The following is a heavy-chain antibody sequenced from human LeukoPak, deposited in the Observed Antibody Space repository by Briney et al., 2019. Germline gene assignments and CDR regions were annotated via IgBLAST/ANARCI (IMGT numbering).Heavy chain of an antibody. V-gene: IGHV4-39*01. CDR1: GDSITSTSYY. CDR2: AFYSGST. D-gene: IGHD4-11*01. CDR3: ARQWHRNYVGELDY. J-gene: IGHJ4*02. Sequence: SETLSLTCTVSGDSITSTSYYWGWIRQPPGKGLEWIGNAFYSGSTYYNPSLKSRVTISIDTSKNQFSLKLSSVTAADTAVYYCARQWHRNYVGELDYWGQGTLVTVSS.